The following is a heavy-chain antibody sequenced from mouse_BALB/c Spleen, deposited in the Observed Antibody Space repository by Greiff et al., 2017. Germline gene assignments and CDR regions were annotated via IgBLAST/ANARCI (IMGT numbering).Heavy chain of an antibody. J-gene: IGHJ3*01. Sequence: QVQLQQSGPELVRPGTSVKVSCKASGYAFTNYLIEWVKQRPGKGLEWIGVINPGSGGTNYNEKFKGKATVTVDKSSSTAYMQLSSLTSDDTAVYFSARTTVVSPSAYWGQGTLVTVSA. CDR2: INPGSGGT. D-gene: IGHD1-1*01. CDR1: GYAFTNYL. CDR3: ARTTVVSPSAY. V-gene: IGHV1-54*01.